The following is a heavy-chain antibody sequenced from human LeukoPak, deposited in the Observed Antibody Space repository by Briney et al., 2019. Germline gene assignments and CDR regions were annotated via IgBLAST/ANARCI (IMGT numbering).Heavy chain of an antibody. Sequence: PSETLSLTCTVSGGSISGYYWSWIRQPPGKGLEWIGYIYYSGSTNYKPSLKSRVTISVDTSKNQFSLKLSSVTAADTPVYYCARGGYYGSGNDFRFDPWGQGTLVTVSS. V-gene: IGHV4-59*01. CDR1: GGSISGYY. CDR3: ARGGYYGSGNDFRFDP. D-gene: IGHD3-10*01. J-gene: IGHJ5*02. CDR2: IYYSGST.